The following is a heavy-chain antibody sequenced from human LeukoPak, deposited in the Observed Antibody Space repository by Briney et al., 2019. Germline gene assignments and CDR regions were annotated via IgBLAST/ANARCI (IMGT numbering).Heavy chain of an antibody. D-gene: IGHD3-10*01. CDR2: IGSDGSKQ. J-gene: IGHJ4*02. CDR3: ATDGSGTSFPYYFES. Sequence: GGSLRLSCAASGCFFTSSGMNWVRQAPGKGLEWVTFIGSDGSKQYYEHSVKGRFSISRDNSRNTVSLQMNSLRLEDTAVYYCATDGSGTSFPYYFESWGQGTLVTVSS. V-gene: IGHV3-30*02. CDR1: GCFFTSSG.